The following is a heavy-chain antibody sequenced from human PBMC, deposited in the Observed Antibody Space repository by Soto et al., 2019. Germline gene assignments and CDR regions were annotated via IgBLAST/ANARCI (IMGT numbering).Heavy chain of an antibody. CDR2: ISSSSSYT. CDR1: GFTFSDYY. CDR3: ATGQYYDDGSGYYYS. V-gene: IGHV3-11*05. J-gene: IGHJ4*02. Sequence: QVQLVESGGGLVKPGGSLRLSCAASGFTFSDYYMSWIRQAPGKGLEWVSYISSSSSYTNYADSVKGRFTISRDNAKNPLYLQMDSLRAEDTAVYYCATGQYYDDGSGYYYSWGQGTLVTVSS. D-gene: IGHD3-22*01.